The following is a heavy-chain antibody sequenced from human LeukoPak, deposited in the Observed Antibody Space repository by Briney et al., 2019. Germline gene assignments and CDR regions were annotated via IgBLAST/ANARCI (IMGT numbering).Heavy chain of an antibody. V-gene: IGHV4-39*07. D-gene: IGHD6-13*01. Sequence: SETLSLTCTVSGASISSSDYYWGWIRQPPGKGLEWIGSIYYSGTTYYNPSLKSRVTMSVDTSKNQFSLKLSSVTAADTAVYYCARAPWSSSWYGYWGQGTLVTVSS. CDR1: GASISSSDYY. CDR2: IYYSGTT. CDR3: ARAPWSSSWYGY. J-gene: IGHJ4*02.